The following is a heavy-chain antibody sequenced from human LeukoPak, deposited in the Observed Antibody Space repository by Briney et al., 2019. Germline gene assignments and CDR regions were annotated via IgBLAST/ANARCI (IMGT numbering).Heavy chain of an antibody. CDR3: ARGTPVWEGHMWALYSDGDYFDY. V-gene: IGHV1-69*01. J-gene: IGHJ4*02. Sequence: SVKVSCKASGGTFSSYAISWVRQAPGQGLEWMGGIIPIFGTANYAQKFPGRVTITADESTSTAYMELSSLRSEDTAVYYCARGTPVWEGHMWALYSDGDYFDYWGQGTLVTVSS. D-gene: IGHD1-26*01. CDR2: IIPIFGTA. CDR1: GGTFSSYA.